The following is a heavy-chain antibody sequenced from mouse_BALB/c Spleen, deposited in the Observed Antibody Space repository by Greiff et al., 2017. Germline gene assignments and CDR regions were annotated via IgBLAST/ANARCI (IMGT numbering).Heavy chain of an antibody. D-gene: IGHD2-2*01. CDR1: GFTFSDFY. CDR3: ARDAGYYYAMDY. CDR2: SRNKANDYTT. J-gene: IGHJ4*01. V-gene: IGHV7-1*02. Sequence: EVKLVESGGGLVQPGGSLRLSCATSGFTFSDFYMEWVRQPPGKRLEWIAASRNKANDYTTEYSVSVKGRFTVSRATSQSILYLQMNALRAEDKAIYYCARDAGYYYAMDYWGQGTSVTVSS.